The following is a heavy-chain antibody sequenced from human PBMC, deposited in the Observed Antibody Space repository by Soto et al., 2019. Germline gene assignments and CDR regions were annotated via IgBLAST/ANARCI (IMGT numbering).Heavy chain of an antibody. V-gene: IGHV4-4*08. D-gene: IGHD4-17*01. Sequence: QVQLQESGPGLVKPSETLSLTCTVSGGSISTNYWSWIRQPPGKGLEWIGYISSIWYTNYNASIRSRSTISIETSKTQFYLTLTSVTAADTAVYYCASLHGARFDPWGQGTLVTVSS. J-gene: IGHJ5*02. CDR3: ASLHGARFDP. CDR1: GGSISTNY. CDR2: ISSIWYT.